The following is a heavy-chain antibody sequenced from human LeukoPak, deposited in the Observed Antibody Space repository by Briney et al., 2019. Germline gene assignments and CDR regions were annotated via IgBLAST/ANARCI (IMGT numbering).Heavy chain of an antibody. Sequence: GGSLRLSCVASRFTLSSYWMNWVRQAPGKGLVWVARTNYDGSYTDYADSVKGRFIISRDNAKNSLYLQMNSLRAEDTAVYYCARYNVLLWFGELSPNYYYMDVWGKGTTVTVSS. CDR1: RFTLSSYW. D-gene: IGHD3-10*01. CDR3: ARYNVLLWFGELSPNYYYMDV. V-gene: IGHV3-74*01. CDR2: TNYDGSYT. J-gene: IGHJ6*03.